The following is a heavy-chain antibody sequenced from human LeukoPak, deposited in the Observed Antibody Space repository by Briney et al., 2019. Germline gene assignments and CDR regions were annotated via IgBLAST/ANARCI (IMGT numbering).Heavy chain of an antibody. Sequence: ASVKVSCKASGYTFTSYAMHWVRQAPGQRLEWMGWINAGNGNTKYSQKFQGRVTITRDTSASTAYMELSSLRSEDTAVYYCARGYDSSGYSYFDYWGQGTLVTVSS. V-gene: IGHV1-3*01. J-gene: IGHJ4*02. CDR3: ARGYDSSGYSYFDY. CDR2: INAGNGNT. CDR1: GYTFTSYA. D-gene: IGHD3-22*01.